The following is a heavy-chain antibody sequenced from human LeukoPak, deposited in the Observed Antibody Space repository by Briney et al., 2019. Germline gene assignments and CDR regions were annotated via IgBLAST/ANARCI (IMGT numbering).Heavy chain of an antibody. J-gene: IGHJ4*02. CDR1: GGSISSGLC. Sequence: SGTLSLTCAVSGGSISSGLCWTWVRQPPGKGLEWIGEIYPSGTTNYNPSLKSRVTIPVDKSENQFSLKLYSVTAADTAVYYCTRNAGNSDFDYWGQGTLVTVSS. CDR2: IYPSGTT. CDR3: TRNAGNSDFDY. D-gene: IGHD4-23*01. V-gene: IGHV4-4*02.